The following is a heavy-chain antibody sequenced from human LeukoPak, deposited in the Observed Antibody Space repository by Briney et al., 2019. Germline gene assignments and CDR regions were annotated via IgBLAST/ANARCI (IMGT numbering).Heavy chain of an antibody. CDR1: GGSFSGYY. D-gene: IGHD3-10*01. V-gene: IGHV4-34*01. Sequence: SETLSLTCAVYGGSFSGYYSSWIRQPPGKGLEWIGEINHSGSTNYNPSLKSRVTISVDTSKNQFSLKLSSVTAADTAVYYCARVDYGSGSYRFDPWGQGTLVTVSS. J-gene: IGHJ5*02. CDR2: INHSGST. CDR3: ARVDYGSGSYRFDP.